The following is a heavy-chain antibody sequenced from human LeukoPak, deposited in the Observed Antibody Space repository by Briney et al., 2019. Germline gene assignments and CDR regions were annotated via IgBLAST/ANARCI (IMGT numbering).Heavy chain of an antibody. CDR3: ARGRYARMVAVAVFDY. J-gene: IGHJ4*02. Sequence: PSETLSLTCTVSGGSISGYYWSWIRQPPGKGLEWIGEINHSGSTNYNPSLKSRVTISVDTSKNQFSLKLSSVTAADTAVYYCARGRYARMVAVAVFDYWGQGTLVTVSS. CDR1: GGSISGYY. V-gene: IGHV4-34*01. CDR2: INHSGST. D-gene: IGHD6-19*01.